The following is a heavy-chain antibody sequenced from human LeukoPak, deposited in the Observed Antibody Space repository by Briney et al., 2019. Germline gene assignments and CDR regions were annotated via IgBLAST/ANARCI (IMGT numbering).Heavy chain of an antibody. CDR3: AIALIPADY. CDR1: GFTFDDYA. CDR2: ISWNSGSI. D-gene: IGHD2-21*01. Sequence: GGSLRLSCAASGFTFDDYAMHWVRQAPGKGLEWVSGISWNSGSIGYADSVKGRFTISRDNAKNALYLQMNSLRAEDTAVYYCAIALIPADYWGQGTLVTVSS. J-gene: IGHJ4*02. V-gene: IGHV3-9*01.